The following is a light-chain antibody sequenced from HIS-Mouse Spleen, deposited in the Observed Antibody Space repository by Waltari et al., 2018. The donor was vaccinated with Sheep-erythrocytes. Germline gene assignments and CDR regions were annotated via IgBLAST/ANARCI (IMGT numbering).Light chain of an antibody. CDR1: KLGDKY. CDR3: QAWDSSTVV. Sequence: SYELTQPPSVSVSPGQTASITCSGDKLGDKYACWYQQKPGQSPVLVIYQDSKRPSGSPERFSGSNSGNTATLTISGTQAMDEADYYCQAWDSSTVVFDGGTKLTVL. CDR2: QDS. V-gene: IGLV3-1*01. J-gene: IGLJ2*01.